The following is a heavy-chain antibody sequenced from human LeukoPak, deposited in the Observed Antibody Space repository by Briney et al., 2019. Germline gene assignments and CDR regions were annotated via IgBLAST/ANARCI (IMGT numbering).Heavy chain of an antibody. D-gene: IGHD2-8*01. J-gene: IGHJ4*02. CDR1: RFTFISYA. CDR3: ARARGLKSLLMVYAIGTSGFDY. V-gene: IGHV3-30*04. Sequence: GWSLRHSCAASRFTFISYAMQCVRQAPGKELEGVAVISYDGRNKYYADSVKGRFSISRDNSKNTLYLQMNSLRAEDTAVYYCARARGLKSLLMVYAIGTSGFDYWGQGTLVTVSS. CDR2: ISYDGRNK.